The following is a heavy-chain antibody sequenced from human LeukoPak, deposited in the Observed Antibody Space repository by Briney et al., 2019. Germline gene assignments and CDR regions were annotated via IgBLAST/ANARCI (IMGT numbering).Heavy chain of an antibody. V-gene: IGHV1-24*01. Sequence: ASVKVSCKVSGYTLTELSMHWVRQAPGKGLEWMGGFDPEDGETIYAQKFQGRVTMTEDTSTDTAYMELSSLRSEDTAVYYCARTVNDFWSGYPYFDYWGQGTLVTVSS. CDR2: FDPEDGET. CDR1: GYTLTELS. D-gene: IGHD3-3*01. J-gene: IGHJ4*02. CDR3: ARTVNDFWSGYPYFDY.